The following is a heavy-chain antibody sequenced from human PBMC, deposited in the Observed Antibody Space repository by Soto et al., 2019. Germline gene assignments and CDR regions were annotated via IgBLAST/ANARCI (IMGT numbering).Heavy chain of an antibody. V-gene: IGHV4-59*01. Sequence: QVQLQVSAPGLVKPSETLSLTSTVSGDSISAYSWIWVRQPPGRGLEWIGNIHYNGNTKYNPSLKSRVTMSVDTSKNQFSLKLISVTAADTAKYFCAREGNLGRWLQPLDFWGQGTLVTVSS. D-gene: IGHD5-12*01. J-gene: IGHJ4*02. CDR2: IHYNGNT. CDR1: GDSISAYS. CDR3: AREGNLGRWLQPLDF.